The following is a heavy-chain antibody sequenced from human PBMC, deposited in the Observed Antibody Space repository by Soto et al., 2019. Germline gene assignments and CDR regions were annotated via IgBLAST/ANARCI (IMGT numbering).Heavy chain of an antibody. J-gene: IGHJ4*02. CDR1: GFTVSTSY. CDR2: IYAGGAS. V-gene: IGHV3-53*01. CDR3: AREDRYTTSWYSFDS. Sequence: PGGSLILSCAASGFTVSTSYMNWVRQAPGKGLEWVSVIYAGGASYYADSVKGRFSISRDNSKNTLYLQMNSLRLEDTAVYYCAREDRYTTSWYSFDSWGQGTLVTVSS. D-gene: IGHD6-13*01.